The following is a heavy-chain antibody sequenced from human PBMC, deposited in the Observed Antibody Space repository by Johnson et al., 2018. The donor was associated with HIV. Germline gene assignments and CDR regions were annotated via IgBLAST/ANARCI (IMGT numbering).Heavy chain of an antibody. V-gene: IGHV3-30*14. CDR2: ISYDGSSK. CDR3: ARGSHDYVWVSYPGDAFDI. J-gene: IGHJ3*02. Sequence: QVQLVESGGGLVQPGGSLRLSCAASGFTFSCYAMHWVRQAPGKGLEWVTLISYDGSSKYYADSVKARFTIYRENAENSLYLQMNSLRAGDTAVYYCARGSHDYVWVSYPGDAFDIWGQGTMVTVSS. D-gene: IGHD3-16*02. CDR1: GFTFSCYA.